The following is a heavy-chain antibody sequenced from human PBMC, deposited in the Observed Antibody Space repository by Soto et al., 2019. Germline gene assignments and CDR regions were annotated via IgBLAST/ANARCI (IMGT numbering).Heavy chain of an antibody. CDR1: GGTFSSYT. V-gene: IGHV1-69*08. D-gene: IGHD5-18*01. Sequence: QVRLVRSGAEVKKPGSSVKVSCKASGGTFSSYTISWVRQAPGQGLEWRGRIISILGIANYAQKFQDRVTITAKKSTSTAYMELSSLRSEDTAVYYCAREFGAGTALWLPDYWGQGTLVTVSS. CDR3: AREFGAGTALWLPDY. CDR2: IISILGIA. J-gene: IGHJ4*02.